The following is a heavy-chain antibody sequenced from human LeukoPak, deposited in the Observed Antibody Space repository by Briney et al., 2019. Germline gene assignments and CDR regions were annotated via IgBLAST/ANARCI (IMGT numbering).Heavy chain of an antibody. J-gene: IGHJ6*02. CDR3: ARDVLAVNQYYYYGMDV. V-gene: IGHV4-59*01. CDR1: GGSISSYY. CDR2: IYYSGST. D-gene: IGHD1-14*01. Sequence: SETLSLTCTVSGGSISSYYWSWIRQPPGKGLEWIGYIYYSGSTNYNPSLKSRVTISVDTSKNQFSLKLSSVTAADTAVYYCARDVLAVNQYYYYGMDVWGQGTTVTVSS.